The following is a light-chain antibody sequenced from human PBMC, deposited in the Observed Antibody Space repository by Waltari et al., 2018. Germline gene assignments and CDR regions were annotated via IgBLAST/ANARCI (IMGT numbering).Light chain of an antibody. Sequence: QSVLTQPPSASGTPGQRVTIPCSGSSPNIGRNYVYWYQQLPGTAPKLLIYRNNQRPSGVPDRFSGSKSGTSASLAISGLRYEDEADYYCAAWDDSLSGPVFGGGTKLTVL. V-gene: IGLV1-47*01. CDR3: AAWDDSLSGPV. CDR2: RNN. J-gene: IGLJ2*01. CDR1: SPNIGRNY.